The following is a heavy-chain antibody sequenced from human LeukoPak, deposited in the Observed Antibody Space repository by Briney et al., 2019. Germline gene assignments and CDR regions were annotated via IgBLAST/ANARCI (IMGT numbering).Heavy chain of an antibody. CDR3: VTFGNFDY. V-gene: IGHV3-30*03. CDR1: GFTFSSYG. CDR2: ISYDGSNK. J-gene: IGHJ4*02. Sequence: GGSLRLSCAASGFTFSSYGMHWVRQAPGKGLEWVAVISYDGSNKYYADSVKGRFTISRDNSKNTLYLQMNSLRAEDTAVYYCVTFGNFDYWGQGTLVTVSS. D-gene: IGHD2/OR15-2a*01.